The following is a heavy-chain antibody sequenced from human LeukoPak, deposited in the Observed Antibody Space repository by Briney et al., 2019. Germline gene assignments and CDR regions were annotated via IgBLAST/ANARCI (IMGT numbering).Heavy chain of an antibody. CDR3: ARVVPAATLDY. D-gene: IGHD2-2*01. Sequence: SETLSLTCTVSGGSISSGDYYWSWIRQPPGKGLGWIGYIYYSGSTYYNPSLKSRVTISVDTSKNQFSLKLSSVTAADTAVYYCARVVPAATLDYWGQGTLVTVSS. CDR1: GGSISSGDYY. V-gene: IGHV4-30-4*08. CDR2: IYYSGST. J-gene: IGHJ4*02.